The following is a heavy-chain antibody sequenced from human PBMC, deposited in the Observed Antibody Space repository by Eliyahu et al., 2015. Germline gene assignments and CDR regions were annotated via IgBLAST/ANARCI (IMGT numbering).Heavy chain of an antibody. CDR2: INAGNGNT. CDR1: GYTFTSYA. V-gene: IGHV1-3*01. J-gene: IGHJ4*02. Sequence: QVQLVQSGAEVKKPGASVKVSCKASGYTFTSYAMHWVRQAPGQRLEWMGWINAGNGNTKYSQKFQGRVTITRDTSASTAYMELSSLRSEDTAVYYCATIAAAGNYFDYWGQGTLVTVSS. CDR3: ATIAAAGNYFDY. D-gene: IGHD6-13*01.